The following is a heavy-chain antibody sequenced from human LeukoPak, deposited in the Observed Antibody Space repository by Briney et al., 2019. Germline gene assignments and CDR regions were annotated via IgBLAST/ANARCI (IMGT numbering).Heavy chain of an antibody. CDR3: AREDCSSTSCYYYY. Sequence: ASVKVSCKASGYTFTSYGISWVRQAPGQGLEWMGWISAYNGNTNYARKLQGRVTMTTDTSTSTAYMELRSLRSDDTAVYYCAREDCSSTSCYYYYWGQGTLVTVSS. CDR2: ISAYNGNT. J-gene: IGHJ4*02. D-gene: IGHD2-2*01. V-gene: IGHV1-18*01. CDR1: GYTFTSYG.